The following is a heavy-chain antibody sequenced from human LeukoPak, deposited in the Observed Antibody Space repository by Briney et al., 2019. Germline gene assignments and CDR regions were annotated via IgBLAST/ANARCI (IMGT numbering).Heavy chain of an antibody. J-gene: IGHJ4*02. D-gene: IGHD3-22*01. CDR1: GFTFSDYF. V-gene: IGHV3-11*04. CDR2: ISDSGGTI. Sequence: GGSLRLSCAASGFTFSDYFMTWIRQAPGKGLEWVSYISDSGGTIYYADSVKGRLTISRDNAKNSLYLQMDSLRVEDTAVYHCARDSSPSYGSSGYRPADFDYWGQGTLVSVSS. CDR3: ARDSSPSYGSSGYRPADFDY.